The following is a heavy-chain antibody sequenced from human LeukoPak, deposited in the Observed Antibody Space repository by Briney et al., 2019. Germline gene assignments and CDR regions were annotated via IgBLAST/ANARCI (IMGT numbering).Heavy chain of an antibody. Sequence: GPTLVNPTQILTLTCTFSGFSLNTRGVGVGWIRQPPGRALEWLALIYWDDDRRYSPSLKSRLTITKDTSKNQVVLTMTNMDPVDTATYFCAHRKNYYDSSVFDNWGQGTLVTVSS. CDR2: IYWDDDR. J-gene: IGHJ4*02. CDR1: GFSLNTRGVG. D-gene: IGHD3-22*01. CDR3: AHRKNYYDSSVFDN. V-gene: IGHV2-5*02.